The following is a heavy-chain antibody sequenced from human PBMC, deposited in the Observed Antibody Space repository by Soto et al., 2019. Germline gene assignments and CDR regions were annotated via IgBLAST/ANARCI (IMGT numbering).Heavy chain of an antibody. V-gene: IGHV5-10-1*03. D-gene: IGHD3-10*01. CDR2: IDPSDSDT. Sequence: VHLVQSGAEVKKPGESLRISCKGSGHTFTTYWINWVRQMPGKGLEWMGRIDPSDSDTNYSPSFEGHVTMSADKSTNTAYLQWSSLKASDTAVYYCASDNYGSSLAYYYGLEVWGQGTTVTVSS. J-gene: IGHJ6*02. CDR3: ASDNYGSSLAYYYGLEV. CDR1: GHTFTTYW.